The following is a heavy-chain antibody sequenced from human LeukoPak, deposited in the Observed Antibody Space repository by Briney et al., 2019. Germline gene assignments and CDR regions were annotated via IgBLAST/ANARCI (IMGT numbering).Heavy chain of an antibody. CDR2: IGGTAGNT. CDR3: AREWSAFDI. V-gene: IGHV3-11*04. CDR1: GRTFTEYY. J-gene: IGHJ3*02. D-gene: IGHD2-8*01. Sequence: PGGSLRLSCAASGRTFTEYYMHWIRQAPGKGLEWVSFIGGTAGNTYYADSVKGRFTISRDNAKNSLYLQMNSLRAEVTAVYYCAREWSAFDIWGQGTMVTVSS.